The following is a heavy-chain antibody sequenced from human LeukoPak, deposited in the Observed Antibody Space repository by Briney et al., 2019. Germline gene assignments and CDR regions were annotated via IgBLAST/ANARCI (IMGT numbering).Heavy chain of an antibody. Sequence: PSETLSLTCTVSGASISSYYWSWIRQPPGKGLEWIGYIYYSGSTNYNPSLKSRVTISVDTSKNQFSLKLSSVTAADTAVYYCARYSSSWFDYWGQGTLVTVSS. D-gene: IGHD6-6*01. CDR1: GASISSYY. CDR2: IYYSGST. CDR3: ARYSSSWFDY. J-gene: IGHJ4*02. V-gene: IGHV4-59*01.